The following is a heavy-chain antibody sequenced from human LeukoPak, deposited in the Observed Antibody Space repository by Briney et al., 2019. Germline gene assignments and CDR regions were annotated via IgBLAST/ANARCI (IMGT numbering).Heavy chain of an antibody. D-gene: IGHD4-23*01. J-gene: IGHJ4*02. Sequence: SETLSLTCIVSGGSISSYYWSWIRQPPVKGLEWIGYIYYSGGTNYNPSLKSRVTISVDTSKNQFSLKLSSVTAADTAVYYCARGESYGGSTFDCWGQGTLVTVSS. CDR2: IYYSGGT. CDR3: ARGESYGGSTFDC. CDR1: GGSISSYY. V-gene: IGHV4-59*12.